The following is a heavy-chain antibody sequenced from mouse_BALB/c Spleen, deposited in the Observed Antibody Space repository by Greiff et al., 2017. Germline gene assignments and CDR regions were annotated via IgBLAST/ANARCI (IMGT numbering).Heavy chain of an antibody. D-gene: IGHD2-4*01. CDR3: ARGWDYDEEGYYFDY. CDR2: ISSGGSYT. J-gene: IGHJ2*01. Sequence: EVQGVESGGGLVKPGGSLKLSCAASGFTFSSYAMSWVRQSPEKRLEWVAEISSGGSYTYYPDTVTGRFTISRDNAKNTLYLEMSSLRSEDTAMYYCARGWDYDEEGYYFDYWGQGTTLTVSS. V-gene: IGHV5-9-4*01. CDR1: GFTFSSYA.